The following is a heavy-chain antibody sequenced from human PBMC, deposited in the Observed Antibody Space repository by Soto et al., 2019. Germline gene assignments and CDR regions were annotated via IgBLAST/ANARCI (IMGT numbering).Heavy chain of an antibody. CDR2: ISAYNGNT. Sequence: QVQLVQSGAEVKKPGASVKVSCKASGYTFINYGISWVRQAPGQGLEWMGWISAYNGNTNYEQKFQGRVTMTRDTSTSTAYMELRSLRSDDTAVSYCARERDDSSWSSAYYFQHWGQGTLVTVAA. CDR1: GYTFINYG. D-gene: IGHD6-13*01. J-gene: IGHJ1*01. V-gene: IGHV1-18*01. CDR3: ARERDDSSWSSAYYFQH.